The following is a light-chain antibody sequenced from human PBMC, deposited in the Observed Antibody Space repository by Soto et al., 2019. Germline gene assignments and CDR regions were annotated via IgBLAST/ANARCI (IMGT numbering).Light chain of an antibody. Sequence: EIVLTQSPGTLSLSPGERATLSCRATQSVTGNYLAWYQQKPGQSPRLLIYGSSDRATGIPDRFSGSESGTDFTLTINRVEPEDFAVYYCQQYCSSPPYTFGQGTKLEIK. CDR1: QSVTGNY. CDR3: QQYCSSPPYT. J-gene: IGKJ2*01. V-gene: IGKV3-20*01. CDR2: GSS.